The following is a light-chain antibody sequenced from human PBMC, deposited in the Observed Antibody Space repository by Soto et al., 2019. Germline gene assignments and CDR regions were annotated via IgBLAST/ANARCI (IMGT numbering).Light chain of an antibody. CDR2: AAS. V-gene: IGKV1-39*01. CDR1: QSISSY. CDR3: QQSYSTPSIT. J-gene: IGKJ5*01. Sequence: DIQMTQSPSSVSASVGDRVTITCRASQSISSYLNWYQQKPGKAPKLLIYAASSLQSGVPSRFSGSGSGTDFTLTISSLQPEDFATYYCQQSYSTPSITFGQGTRLEIK.